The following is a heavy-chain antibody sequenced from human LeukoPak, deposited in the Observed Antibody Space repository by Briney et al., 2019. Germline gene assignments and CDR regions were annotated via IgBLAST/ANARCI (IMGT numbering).Heavy chain of an antibody. CDR1: GFTFSFYA. D-gene: IGHD2-15*01. CDR2: ISNSGGST. J-gene: IGHJ4*02. CDR3: ASQIPRDNVVVIGS. V-gene: IGHV3-23*01. Sequence: GGSLRLSCAASGFTFSFYAMSWVRQAPGKGLEWVSAISNSGGSTSYTDGVKGRFTISRDNSKNTLYLQMNSLRVEDTAVYYCASQIPRDNVVVIGSWGQGTLVTVSS.